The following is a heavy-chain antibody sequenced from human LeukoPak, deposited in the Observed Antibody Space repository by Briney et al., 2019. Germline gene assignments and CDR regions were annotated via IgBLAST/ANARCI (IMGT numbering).Heavy chain of an antibody. CDR3: ARGRYCSADICSGGDAFDI. D-gene: IGHD2-15*01. Sequence: PSETLSLTCPVSGASINIYYWSLIRLPAGKGLEWIGRIYTRGSTNYNPSLKSRATMPVDTSQNQFPLKLSSVTAADTAVYYCARGRYCSADICSGGDAFDIWGQGTMVSVSS. J-gene: IGHJ3*02. V-gene: IGHV4-4*07. CDR2: IYTRGST. CDR1: GASINIYY.